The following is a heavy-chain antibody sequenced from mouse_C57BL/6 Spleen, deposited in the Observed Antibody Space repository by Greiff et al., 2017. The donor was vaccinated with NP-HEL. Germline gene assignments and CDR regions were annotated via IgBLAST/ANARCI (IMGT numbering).Heavy chain of an antibody. J-gene: IGHJ3*01. V-gene: IGHV1-80*01. D-gene: IGHD1-1*01. CDR3: ARSLLLQYPFAY. CDR1: GYAFSSYW. Sequence: QVQLQQSGAELVKPGASVKISCKASGYAFSSYWMNWVKQRPGKGLEWIGQLYPGDGDTNYNGKFKGKATLTADKSSSTAYMQLSSLTSEDSAVYYCARSLLLQYPFAYWGQGTLVTVSA. CDR2: LYPGDGDT.